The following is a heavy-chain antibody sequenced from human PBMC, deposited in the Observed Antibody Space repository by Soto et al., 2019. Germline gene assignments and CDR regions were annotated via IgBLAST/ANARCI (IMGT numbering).Heavy chain of an antibody. V-gene: IGHV1-69*02. Sequence: ASVKVSCKASGGTFSSYTISWVRQAPGQGLEWMGRIIPILGIANYAQKFQGRVTITADKSTSTAYMELSSLRSEDTAVYYCAILAAYCTNGVCYKILDYMDVWGKGTTVTVSS. J-gene: IGHJ6*03. CDR1: GGTFSSYT. CDR3: AILAAYCTNGVCYKILDYMDV. CDR2: IIPILGIA. D-gene: IGHD2-8*01.